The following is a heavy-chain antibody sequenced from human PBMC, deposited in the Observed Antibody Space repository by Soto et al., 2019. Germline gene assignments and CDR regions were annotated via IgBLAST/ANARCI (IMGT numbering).Heavy chain of an antibody. CDR3: LRSIDYDLDH. J-gene: IGHJ4*02. Sequence: QVQLQESGPGLVKPSETLSLTCAVSGDSVGSGGYSWSWIRQPPGKGLEWIGYVYHTGSTYYNPSLKSRVNISLDQSKNQSSLVPSSVTAADTAVYYCLRSIDYDLDHWGQGTLVTVSS. CDR1: GDSVGSGGYS. CDR2: VYHTGST. V-gene: IGHV4-30-2*01. D-gene: IGHD4-17*01.